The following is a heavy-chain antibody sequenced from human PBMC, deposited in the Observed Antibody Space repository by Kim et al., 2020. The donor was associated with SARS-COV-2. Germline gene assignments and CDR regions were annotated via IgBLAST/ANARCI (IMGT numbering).Heavy chain of an antibody. J-gene: IGHJ4*02. CDR2: IYYSGST. V-gene: IGHV4-30-4*01. Sequence: TLSLTCTVSGGSISSGDYYWSWIRQPPGKGLEWIGYIYYSGSTYYNPSLKSRVTISVDTSKNQFSLKLSSVTAADTAVYYCARVLGITIFGVVIIQGFDYWGQGTLVTVSS. CDR3: ARVLGITIFGVVIIQGFDY. CDR1: GGSISSGDYY. D-gene: IGHD3-3*01.